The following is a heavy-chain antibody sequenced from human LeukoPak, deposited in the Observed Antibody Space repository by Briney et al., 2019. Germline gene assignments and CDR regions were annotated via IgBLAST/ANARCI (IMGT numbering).Heavy chain of an antibody. V-gene: IGHV1-69*13. J-gene: IGHJ6*03. CDR3: ARGRIAAADYYYYYMDV. CDR1: GGTFSSYA. CDR2: IIPIFGTA. Sequence: SVKVSCKASGGTFSSYAISWVRQAPGQGLEWMGGIIPIFGTANYAQKFQGRVTITADESTSTAYMELSSLRSEDTAVYYCARGRIAAADYYYYYMDVWGKGTTVTISS. D-gene: IGHD6-13*01.